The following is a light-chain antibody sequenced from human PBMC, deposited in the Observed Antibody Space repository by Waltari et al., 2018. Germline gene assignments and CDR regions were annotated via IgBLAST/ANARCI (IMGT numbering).Light chain of an antibody. CDR2: GAA. CDR1: QSVGTN. V-gene: IGKV3-15*01. Sequence: EIVMTQSPATLSVSPGERATLSCRASQSVGTNLAWYQQRPGQAPRLLFYGAATRATGIPITFSGRGSGPDFTLTISSLQSEDFAVYYCQQYNNWPPFTFGPGTTVDIK. J-gene: IGKJ3*01. CDR3: QQYNNWPPFT.